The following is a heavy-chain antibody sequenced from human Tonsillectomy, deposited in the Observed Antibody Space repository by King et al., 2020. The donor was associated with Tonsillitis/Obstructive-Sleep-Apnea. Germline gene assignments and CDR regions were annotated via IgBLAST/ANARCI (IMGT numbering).Heavy chain of an antibody. J-gene: IGHJ6*02. D-gene: IGHD6-25*01. V-gene: IGHV1-2*02. CDR3: ARAASASSHGMDV. CDR1: GYTFTGYY. Sequence: QLVQSGAEVKKPGASVKVSCKAAGYTFTGYYMYWVRQAPGQGLEWMGWINPDSGGTKYAQKFQGRVTMTRDTSISTVYMELSRLRSDDTAVYYCARAASASSHGMDVWGQGTTVTVSS. CDR2: INPDSGGT.